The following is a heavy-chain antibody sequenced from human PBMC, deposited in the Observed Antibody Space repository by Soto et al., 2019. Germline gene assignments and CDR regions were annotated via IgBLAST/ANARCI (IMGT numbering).Heavy chain of an antibody. CDR3: ATRAPIDGDPY. V-gene: IGHV4-4*02. Sequence: QVQLQESGPGLVKPSETLSLTCDVSGDSISSPTWWTWVRQPPGKGLEWIGEVYHSGSTNYNSSLKXXVTISVDKSKNQFFLRLTSVTAADTAVYYCATRAPIDGDPYWGQGTLVTVSS. D-gene: IGHD4-17*01. J-gene: IGHJ4*02. CDR2: VYHSGST. CDR1: GDSISSPTW.